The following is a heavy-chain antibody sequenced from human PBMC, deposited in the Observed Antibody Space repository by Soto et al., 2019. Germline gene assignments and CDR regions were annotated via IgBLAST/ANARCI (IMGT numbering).Heavy chain of an antibody. D-gene: IGHD1-20*01. V-gene: IGHV1-58*01. CDR1: GFTFTNSA. J-gene: IGHJ6*02. Sequence: ASVKVSCKASGFTFTNSAVQWVRQARGQRLEWIGWIVVGSGNTNYAQKFQERVTITRDMSTSTAYMELSSLRSEDTAVYYCARGPRYNWNYYYYYVMDVWGQGTTVTVSS. CDR3: ARGPRYNWNYYYYYVMDV. CDR2: IVVGSGNT.